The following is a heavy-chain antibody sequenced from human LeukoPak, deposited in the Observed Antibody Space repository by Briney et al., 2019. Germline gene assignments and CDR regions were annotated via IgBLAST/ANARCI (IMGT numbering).Heavy chain of an antibody. CDR2: IKEDGSDK. D-gene: IGHD6-19*01. CDR3: ARNSGWFRFDY. J-gene: IGHJ4*02. V-gene: IGHV3-7*03. CDR1: GFTFSNYW. Sequence: PGRSLRLSCAASGFTFSNYWMGWVRQSPGKGLEWVANIKEDGSDKYYVDSVKGRFTISRDNAKNSLYLQMNSLRAEDTAVYYCARNSGWFRFDYWGQGTLVTVSS.